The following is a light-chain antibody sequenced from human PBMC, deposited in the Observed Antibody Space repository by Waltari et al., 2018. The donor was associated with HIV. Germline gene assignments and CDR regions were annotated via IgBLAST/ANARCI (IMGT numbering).Light chain of an antibody. CDR1: SSVVGGHNF. V-gene: IGLV2-14*01. J-gene: IGLJ1*01. Sequence: QSALTQSASVSGSPGQSITISCPGSSSVVGGHNFVSWYQHHPGKAPKLMIYEVSNRPSGVSHRFSGSKSGNTASLTISGLQPEDEADYYCTSYTTTSCYVFGTGTKVTVL. CDR2: EVS. CDR3: TSYTTTSCYV.